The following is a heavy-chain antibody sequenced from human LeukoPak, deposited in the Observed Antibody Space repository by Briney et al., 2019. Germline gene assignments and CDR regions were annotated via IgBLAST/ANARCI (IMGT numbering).Heavy chain of an antibody. J-gene: IGHJ5*02. CDR3: ASLRGDIVFDP. V-gene: IGHV1-69*05. Sequence: GASVKVSCKASGGTFSSYAISWVRQAPGQGLGWMGGIIPIFGTANYAQKFQGRVTITTDESTSTAYMELSSLRSEDTAVYYCASLRGDIVFDPWGQGALVTVSS. CDR2: IIPIFGTA. CDR1: GGTFSSYA. D-gene: IGHD2-15*01.